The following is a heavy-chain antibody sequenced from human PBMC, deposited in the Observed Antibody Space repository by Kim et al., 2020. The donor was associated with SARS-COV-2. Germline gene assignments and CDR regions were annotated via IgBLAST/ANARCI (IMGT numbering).Heavy chain of an antibody. D-gene: IGHD5-12*01. CDR2: IMPIFGTA. V-gene: IGHV1-69*13. CDR1: GGTFSSYA. CDR3: AREGSGYPDY. J-gene: IGHJ4*02. Sequence: SVKVSCKASGGTFSSYAISWVRQSPGQGLEWRGGIMPIFGTANYAQKFQGRVTITADGSTSTAYMELSSLRSEDTAVYYCAREGSGYPDYSGRGTLVTVSS.